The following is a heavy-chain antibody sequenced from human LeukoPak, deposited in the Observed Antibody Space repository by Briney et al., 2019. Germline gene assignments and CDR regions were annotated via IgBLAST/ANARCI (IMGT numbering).Heavy chain of an antibody. V-gene: IGHV3-9*03. J-gene: IGHJ4*02. CDR2: ISWNSGRI. D-gene: IGHD3-10*01. Sequence: GGSLRLSCAASGFTFDDYAMHWVRQAPGKGLEWVSGISWNSGRIGYADSVKGRFTISRDNAKNSLYLQMNSLRPEDMAFYYCTKAYGSGSYTSPFDYWGQGTLVTVSS. CDR1: GFTFDDYA. CDR3: TKAYGSGSYTSPFDY.